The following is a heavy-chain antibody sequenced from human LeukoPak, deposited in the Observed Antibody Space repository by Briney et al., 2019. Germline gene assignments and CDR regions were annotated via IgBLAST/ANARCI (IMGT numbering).Heavy chain of an antibody. D-gene: IGHD4-17*01. J-gene: IGHJ3*02. CDR1: RGSINYNFHY. CDR3: ARDGTTVTHNPYEVGAFDI. Sequence: SETLSLTCTVSRGSINYNFHYWGWIRQSPGRGLEWIANIHYSGTTYYNPSLKSRVIMSVDTSKNQFSLRLTSVTAADTALYYCARDGTTVTHNPYEVGAFDIWGKGTVVTVSS. V-gene: IGHV4-39*02. CDR2: IHYSGTT.